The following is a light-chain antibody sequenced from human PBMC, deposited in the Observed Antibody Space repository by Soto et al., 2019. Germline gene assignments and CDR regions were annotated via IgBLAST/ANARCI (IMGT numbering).Light chain of an antibody. CDR3: QQSYSSPPT. CDR2: DTS. Sequence: EIVLTQSPATLSLSPGERATLSCRASHSVSSYLAWYQQKPGQAPRLLIYDTSKRATGIPARFSGSGSGTGFTFTLTISSLQPEDFATYYCQQSYSSPPTFGQGT. J-gene: IGKJ1*01. V-gene: IGKV3-11*01. CDR1: HSVSSY.